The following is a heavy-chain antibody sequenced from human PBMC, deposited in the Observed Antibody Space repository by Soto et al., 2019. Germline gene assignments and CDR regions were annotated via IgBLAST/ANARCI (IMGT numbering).Heavy chain of an antibody. J-gene: IGHJ3*02. V-gene: IGHV3-30-3*01. CDR2: ISYDGSNK. Sequence: GGSLRLSCAASGFTFSSYAMHWVRQAPGKGLEWVAVISYDGSNKYYADSVKGRFTISRDNSKNTLYLQMNSLRAEDTAVYYCETDRDAFDIWGQGTMVPSPQ. CDR1: GFTFSSYA. CDR3: ETDRDAFDI.